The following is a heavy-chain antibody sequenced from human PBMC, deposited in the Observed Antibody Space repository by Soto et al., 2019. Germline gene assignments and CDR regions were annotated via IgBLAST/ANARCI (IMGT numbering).Heavy chain of an antibody. J-gene: IGHJ4*02. D-gene: IGHD2-2*01. V-gene: IGHV3-30-3*01. CDR2: ISYDGSNK. CDR1: GFTFSSYA. CDR3: ARDQAPHNFNIVVVPAATPDY. Sequence: PGGSLRLSCAASGFTFSSYAMHWVRQAPGKGLEWVAVISYDGSNKYYADSVKGRFTISRDNSKNALYLQMNSLRAEDTAVYYCARDQAPHNFNIVVVPAATPDYWGQGTLVTVSS.